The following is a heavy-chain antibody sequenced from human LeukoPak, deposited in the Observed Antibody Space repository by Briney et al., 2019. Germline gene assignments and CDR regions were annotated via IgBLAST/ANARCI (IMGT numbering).Heavy chain of an antibody. V-gene: IGHV3-23*01. Sequence: GGSLRLSCAASGFTFSSYAMTWVRQAPGKGLEWVSAISGSGGSTYYADSVKGRFTISRDNSKNTLYLQMNSLRAEDTAVYYCAKVPTMIVVVNWFDPWGQGTLVTVSS. CDR2: ISGSGGST. D-gene: IGHD3-22*01. J-gene: IGHJ5*02. CDR3: AKVPTMIVVVNWFDP. CDR1: GFTFSSYA.